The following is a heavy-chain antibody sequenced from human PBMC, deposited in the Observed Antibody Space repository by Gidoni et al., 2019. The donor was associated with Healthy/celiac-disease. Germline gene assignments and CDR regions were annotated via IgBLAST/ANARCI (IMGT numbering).Heavy chain of an antibody. CDR3: AKSKLGRGSYYNFDY. CDR2: ISYDGSNK. D-gene: IGHD1-26*01. V-gene: IGHV3-30*18. CDR1: GFTFSSYG. Sequence: QVQLVESGGGVVQPGRSLRLSCAASGFTFSSYGMHWVRQAPGKGLEGVAVISYDGSNKYYADSVKGRFTISRDNSKNTLYLQMNSLRAEDTAVYYCAKSKLGRGSYYNFDYWGQGTLVTVSS. J-gene: IGHJ4*02.